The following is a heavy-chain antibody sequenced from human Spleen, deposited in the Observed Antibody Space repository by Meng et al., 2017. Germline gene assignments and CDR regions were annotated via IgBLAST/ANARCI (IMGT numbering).Heavy chain of an antibody. CDR1: GFIFSIYA. CDR3: VRDESVRPNDWSKIKGSYFDS. J-gene: IGHJ4*02. V-gene: IGHV3-30*01. CDR2: ISYDGSEK. Sequence: GESLKISCAASGFIFSIYAMHWVRQAPGKGLEWVAVISYDGSEKYYSDSVRGRFTISRDNFQDSLYLQMNSLRPEDEAIYYCVRDESVRPNDWSKIKGSYFDSWGQGTLVTVSS. D-gene: IGHD1/OR15-1a*01.